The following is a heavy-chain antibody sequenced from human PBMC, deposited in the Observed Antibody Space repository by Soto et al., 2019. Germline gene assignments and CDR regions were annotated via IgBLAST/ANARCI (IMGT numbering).Heavy chain of an antibody. CDR1: GFTFSSYS. J-gene: IGHJ4*02. Sequence: EVQLVESGGGLVKPGGSLRLSCAASGFTFSSYSMNWVRQAPGKGLEWVSSISSSSSYIYYADSVKGRFTISRDNAKNSLYLQMNSLIAEDTAVYYCASLAVAGYYFDYWGQVTLVTVSS. CDR2: ISSSSSYI. CDR3: ASLAVAGYYFDY. V-gene: IGHV3-21*01. D-gene: IGHD6-19*01.